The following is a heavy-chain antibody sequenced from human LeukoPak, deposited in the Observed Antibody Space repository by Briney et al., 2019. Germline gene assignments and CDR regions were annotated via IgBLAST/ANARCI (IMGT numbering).Heavy chain of an antibody. Sequence: GGSLRLSCAASGFTFSSYTMNWVRQAPGKGLEWVSHISISSSSIYYADSVKGRFSISRDNAKNSLYLQMNSLRAEDTAVYYCARGALVVAGSVIDFWGQGTLVTVSS. CDR1: GFTFSSYT. CDR2: ISISSSSI. V-gene: IGHV3-48*01. J-gene: IGHJ4*02. CDR3: ARGALVVAGSVIDF. D-gene: IGHD6-19*01.